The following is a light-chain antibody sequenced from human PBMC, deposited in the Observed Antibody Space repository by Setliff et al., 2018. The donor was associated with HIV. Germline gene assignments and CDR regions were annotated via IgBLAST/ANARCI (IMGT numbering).Light chain of an antibody. CDR3: CSYAGTYTYI. CDR1: SSDVGGYNY. Sequence: QSVLTQPPSASGSPGQSVTISCIGTSSDVGGYNYVSWYQQHPGKAPKLIIYDVYKRPSGVPDRFSGSKSGDTASLTISGLQSEDEADYYCCSYAGTYTYIFGTGTKVTVL. J-gene: IGLJ1*01. V-gene: IGLV2-11*01. CDR2: DVY.